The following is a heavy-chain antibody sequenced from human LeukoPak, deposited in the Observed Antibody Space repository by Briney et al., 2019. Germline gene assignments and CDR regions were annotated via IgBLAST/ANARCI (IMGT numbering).Heavy chain of an antibody. J-gene: IGHJ4*02. CDR2: ISGSGGST. D-gene: IGHD3-10*01. CDR1: GFTFSSYA. Sequence: PGGSLRLPCAASGFTFSSYAMSWVRQAPGKGLEWVSAISGSGGSTYYADSVKGRFTISRDNSKNTLYLQMNSLRAEDTAVYYCAKAVGSGSYLGYYFDYWGQGTLVTVSS. V-gene: IGHV3-23*01. CDR3: AKAVGSGSYLGYYFDY.